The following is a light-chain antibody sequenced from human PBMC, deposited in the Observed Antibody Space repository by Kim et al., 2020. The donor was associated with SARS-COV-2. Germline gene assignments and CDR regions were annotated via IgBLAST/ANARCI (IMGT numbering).Light chain of an antibody. CDR1: SSNIGSNT. CDR3: AAWDDSLNGVV. J-gene: IGLJ2*01. Sequence: GQRVTIPCSGRSSNIGSNTLNWYQQLPGTAPKLLIYSHNQRPSGVPDRFSGSKSGTSASLAISGLQSEDEADYYCAAWDDSLNGVVFGGGTQLTVL. V-gene: IGLV1-44*01. CDR2: SHN.